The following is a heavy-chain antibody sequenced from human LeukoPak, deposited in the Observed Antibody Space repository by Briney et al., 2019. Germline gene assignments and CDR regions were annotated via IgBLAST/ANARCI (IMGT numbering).Heavy chain of an antibody. CDR2: IGGAGGT. V-gene: IGHV3-23*01. J-gene: IGHJ6*02. CDR1: GFPFSSYA. D-gene: IGHD3-10*01. CDR3: ARSFDVSSSFV. Sequence: SGGSLRLSCAASGFPFSSYAMNWVRQAPGKGLEWVSAIGGAGGTYYADSVKGRFTISRDNAKNSLYLQMNSLRAEDTAVYYCARSFDVSSSFVWGQGTTVTVSS.